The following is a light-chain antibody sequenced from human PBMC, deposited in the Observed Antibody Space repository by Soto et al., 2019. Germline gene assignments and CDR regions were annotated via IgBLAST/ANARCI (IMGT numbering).Light chain of an antibody. CDR1: SSDFGNYNL. CDR2: EVN. V-gene: IGLV2-23*02. CDR3: CSFTSSNTHV. J-gene: IGLJ1*01. Sequence: QSALTQPASVSGSPGQSITISCTGTSSDFGNYNLVSWYQQHPGKVPKLILFEVNTRPSGVSGRFSGSKSGNTASLTISGLQAEDEADYYCCSFTSSNTHVFGTGTKLTVL.